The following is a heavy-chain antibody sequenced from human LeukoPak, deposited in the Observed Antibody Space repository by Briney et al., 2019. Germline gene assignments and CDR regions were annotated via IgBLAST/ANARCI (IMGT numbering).Heavy chain of an antibody. CDR1: GFTISSYG. Sequence: GGSHRLSCAASGFTISSYGMHWVRQAPGRGLEWVSYISSSSSTIYYADSVKGRFTISRDNAKNSLYLQMNSLRAEDTAVYYCARDQPLDYWGQGTLVTVSS. V-gene: IGHV3-48*01. D-gene: IGHD2-2*01. CDR2: ISSSSSTI. CDR3: ARDQPLDY. J-gene: IGHJ4*02.